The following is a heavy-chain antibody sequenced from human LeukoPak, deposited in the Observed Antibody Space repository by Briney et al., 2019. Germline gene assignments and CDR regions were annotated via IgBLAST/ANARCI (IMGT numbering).Heavy chain of an antibody. CDR3: ARDSRSTRYSRRY. Sequence: GGSLRLSCVASGFIFSNHELCCVRQAPGKGLEWLSYISSSGHMIYYADSVKGRFTVSRDNAKNSLYLQMNTLRPEDTGVYYCARDSRSTRYSRRYWGQGTLVTVSS. D-gene: IGHD2-21*01. J-gene: IGHJ4*02. CDR2: ISSSGHMI. V-gene: IGHV3-48*03. CDR1: GFIFSNHE.